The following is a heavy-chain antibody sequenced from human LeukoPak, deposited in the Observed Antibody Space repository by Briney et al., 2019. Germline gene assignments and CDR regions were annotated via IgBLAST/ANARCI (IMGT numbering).Heavy chain of an antibody. CDR3: AKAHSSGWLPHFDY. J-gene: IGHJ4*02. Sequence: SGGSLRLSCTASEFIFINYAMAWVRLAPGKGLEWVSCISVSGDTYYPDSVKGRFTISRDNSKSTLYLQMDSLRAEDTALYYCAKAHSSGWLPHFDYWGQGTLVTVSS. CDR1: EFIFINYA. V-gene: IGHV3-23*01. D-gene: IGHD6-19*01. CDR2: ISVSGDT.